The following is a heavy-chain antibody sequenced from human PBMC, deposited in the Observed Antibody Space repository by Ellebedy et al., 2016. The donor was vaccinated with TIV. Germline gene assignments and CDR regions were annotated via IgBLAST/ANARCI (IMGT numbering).Heavy chain of an antibody. Sequence: MPSETLSLTCTVSGGSISSGGYYWSWIRQHPGKGLEWIGYIYYSGSTYYNPSLKSLVTISVDTSKNQFSLKLSSVTAADTAVYYCAREIWGGNGMDVWGQGTTVTVSS. D-gene: IGHD3-16*01. J-gene: IGHJ6*02. CDR1: GGSISSGGYY. CDR2: IYYSGST. V-gene: IGHV4-31*01. CDR3: AREIWGGNGMDV.